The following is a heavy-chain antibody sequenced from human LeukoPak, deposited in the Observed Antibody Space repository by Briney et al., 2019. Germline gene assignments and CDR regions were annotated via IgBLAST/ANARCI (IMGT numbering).Heavy chain of an antibody. CDR2: IYSGGST. V-gene: IGHV3-53*01. D-gene: IGHD3-3*01. Sequence: PGGSLRLSCAASGFTVSSNYMSWVRQAPGKGLEWVSVIYSGGSTYYADSVKGRFTISRDNSKNTLYLQMNSLRAEGTAVYYCQRSYDFWSGADAFDIWGQGTMVTVSS. CDR3: QRSYDFWSGADAFDI. J-gene: IGHJ3*02. CDR1: GFTVSSNY.